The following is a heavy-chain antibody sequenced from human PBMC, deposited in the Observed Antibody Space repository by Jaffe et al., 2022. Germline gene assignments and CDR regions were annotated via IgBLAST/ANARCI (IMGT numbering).Heavy chain of an antibody. CDR1: GFTFSSYW. Sequence: EVQLVESGGGLVQPGGSLRLSCAASGFTFSSYWMHWVRQAPGKGLVWVSRINSDGSSTSYADSVKGRFTISRDNAKNTLYLQMNSLRAEDTAVYYCATSGGSGWYGIRSGYYYYMDVWGKGTTVTVSS. CDR2: INSDGSST. CDR3: ATSGGSGWYGIRSGYYYYMDV. V-gene: IGHV3-74*01. D-gene: IGHD6-19*01. J-gene: IGHJ6*03.